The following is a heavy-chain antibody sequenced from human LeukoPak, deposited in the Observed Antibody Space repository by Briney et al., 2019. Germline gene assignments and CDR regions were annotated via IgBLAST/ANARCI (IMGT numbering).Heavy chain of an antibody. CDR2: IKQDGSEK. V-gene: IGHV3-7*01. CDR3: AREGYGDYGTA. CDR1: GFTFTAYA. Sequence: GGSLRLSCAASGFTFTAYAMSWFRQAPGKGLEWVANIKQDGSEKYYVDSVKGRFTISRDNAKNSLYLQMNSLRAEDTAVYYCAREGYGDYGTAWGQGTLVTVSS. J-gene: IGHJ5*02. D-gene: IGHD4-17*01.